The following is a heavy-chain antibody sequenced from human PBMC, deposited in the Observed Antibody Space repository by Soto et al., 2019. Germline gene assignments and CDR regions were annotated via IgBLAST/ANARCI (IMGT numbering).Heavy chain of an antibody. CDR3: ARVGDYGSFYFFDY. Sequence: GASVKVSCKASGYTFTSYGITWVRQAPGQGLEWMGWITTCNGNTHYEQKYQGRVTMTTDTSTSTAYMELWSLRSDDTAVYYCARVGDYGSFYFFDYWGQGTLVTVSS. D-gene: IGHD3-10*01. J-gene: IGHJ4*02. CDR1: GYTFTSYG. V-gene: IGHV1-18*01. CDR2: ITTCNGNT.